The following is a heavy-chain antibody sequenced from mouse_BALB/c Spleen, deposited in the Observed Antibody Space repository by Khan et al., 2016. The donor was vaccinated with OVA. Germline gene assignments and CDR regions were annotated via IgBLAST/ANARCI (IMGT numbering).Heavy chain of an antibody. J-gene: IGHJ3*01. CDR2: ISDGGSYI. Sequence: EVQLVESGGGLVKPGGSLTLSCAASGFTFSDYYMYWVRQTPEKRLEWVATISDGGSYIYYLASVKGRFTISRDDAENNLNLKLSSLKSEDTAMYYCVRGYYGDPFAYWGQGTLVTVSA. CDR3: VRGYYGDPFAY. CDR1: GFTFSDYY. D-gene: IGHD2-13*01. V-gene: IGHV5-4*02.